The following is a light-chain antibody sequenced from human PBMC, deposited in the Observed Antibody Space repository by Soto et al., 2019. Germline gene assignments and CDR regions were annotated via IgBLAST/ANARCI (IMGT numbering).Light chain of an antibody. J-gene: IGKJ1*01. CDR1: QGPLHSNGYNY. V-gene: IGKV2-28*01. Sequence: VRTPSPLPLPVTPGEPASISCGSGQGPLHSNGYNYLDWYLRRPGLSPRLLNYLGANRASGVPDRFSGSGSGTDFTLKITRVEAEDVGAYYCMQSLQSPWTFGQGTKVEIK. CDR2: LGA. CDR3: MQSLQSPWT.